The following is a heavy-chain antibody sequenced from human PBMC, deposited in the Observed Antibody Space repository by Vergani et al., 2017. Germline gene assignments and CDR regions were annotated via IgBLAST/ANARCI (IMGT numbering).Heavy chain of an antibody. CDR1: GDSIISRSYY. D-gene: IGHD3-10*01. J-gene: IGHJ2*01. CDR2: IYNSGNG. V-gene: IGHV4-39*01. Sequence: QMQLQESGPGLVKASETLSLTCTVSGDSIISRSYYWGWIRQPPGKGLEWIGSIYNSGNGDSSSSLKSRVTISADTSKNQFSLRLTSVTAADTAVYYCASVKYDSDSTSHFRGRYFDVWGRGTLVTVPS. CDR3: ASVKYDSDSTSHFRGRYFDV.